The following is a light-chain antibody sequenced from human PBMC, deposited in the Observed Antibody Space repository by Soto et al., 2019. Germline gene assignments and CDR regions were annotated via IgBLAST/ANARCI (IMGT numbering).Light chain of an antibody. Sequence: QSVLTQPASVSGSPGQSITISCTGTSSDVGGYNYLSWYQQNPGKAPKVMIYEVSNRPSGVSNRFSGSKSGNTASLTISGLQAEDEADYYCSSYTTSGTPVFGGGTKLT. CDR3: SSYTTSGTPV. CDR2: EVS. V-gene: IGLV2-14*01. CDR1: SSDVGGYNY. J-gene: IGLJ3*02.